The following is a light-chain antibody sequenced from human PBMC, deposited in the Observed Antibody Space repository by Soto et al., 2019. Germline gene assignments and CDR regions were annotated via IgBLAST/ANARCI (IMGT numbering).Light chain of an antibody. J-gene: IGLJ2*01. CDR3: ISYTSITSLVV. CDR1: NSDIGGYKS. Sequence: QSVLTQPASVSGSPGQSITISCTGTNSDIGGYKSVSWYQQYPGKAPKLIISEVSNRPSGVSNRFSGSKSGNTASLTISGLQPEDEADYYCISYTSITSLVVFGGGTKLTVL. V-gene: IGLV2-14*01. CDR2: EVS.